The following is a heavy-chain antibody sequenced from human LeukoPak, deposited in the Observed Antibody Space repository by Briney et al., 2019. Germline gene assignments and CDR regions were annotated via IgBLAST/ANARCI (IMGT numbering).Heavy chain of an antibody. J-gene: IGHJ4*02. D-gene: IGHD3-10*01. V-gene: IGHV3-33*07. CDR3: AREIFGSGSCPDF. CDR1: GFSFDTYA. CDR2: IWHDGSHK. Sequence: GRSLRLSCAASGFSFDTYAMYWVRQAPGQGLEWVALIWHDGSHKFYSNSVRGQFTISRDNSKNTVYLQMNNLRPDDTAVYYCAREIFGSGSCPDFWGQGTLVTVSS.